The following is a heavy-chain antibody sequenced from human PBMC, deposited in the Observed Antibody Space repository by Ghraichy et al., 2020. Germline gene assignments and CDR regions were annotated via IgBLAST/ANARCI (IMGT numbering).Heavy chain of an antibody. CDR1: GFSLSNARMG. D-gene: IGHD2-8*01. J-gene: IGHJ5*02. CDR3: ARITSGYSRYCTNGVCYIKFDP. Sequence: SGPTLVKPTETLTLTCTVSGFSLSNARMGVSWIRQPPGKALEWLAHIFSNDEKSYSTSLKSRLTISKDTSKSQVVLTMTNMDPVDTATYYCARITSGYSRYCTNGVCYIKFDPWGQGTLVTVSS. CDR2: IFSNDEK. V-gene: IGHV2-26*01.